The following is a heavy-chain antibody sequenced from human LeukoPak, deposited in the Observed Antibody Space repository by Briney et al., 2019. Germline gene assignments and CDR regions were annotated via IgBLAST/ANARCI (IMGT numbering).Heavy chain of an antibody. Sequence: GASVKVSCKASGYSFTAFYIHWVRQAPGQGLEWMGWIHPRSGDTSYAQKLQGRVTMTRDTSTSTVYMELSRLRSEDTAVYYCARDPRDGYNPYNWFDPWGQGTLVTVSS. CDR1: GYSFTAFY. CDR2: IHPRSGDT. CDR3: ARDPRDGYNPYNWFDP. D-gene: IGHD5-24*01. V-gene: IGHV1-2*02. J-gene: IGHJ5*02.